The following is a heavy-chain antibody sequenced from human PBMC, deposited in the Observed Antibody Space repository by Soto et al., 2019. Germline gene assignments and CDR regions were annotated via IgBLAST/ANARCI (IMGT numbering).Heavy chain of an antibody. J-gene: IGHJ3*01. V-gene: IGHV3-53*01. CDR1: GFTISGKKY. D-gene: IGHD1-1*01. CDR2: LYDLDGS. Sequence: DVQLVESGGGLIQPGESLRLSCAAFGFTISGKKYVAWVRQAPGKGLEWVSALYDLDGSFYAASVKGRFTTSSDSSKTTVYLKMNDLRPDDRAVYDCATWHEREHAYDVWGQGTTVTVSS. CDR3: ATWHEREHAYDV.